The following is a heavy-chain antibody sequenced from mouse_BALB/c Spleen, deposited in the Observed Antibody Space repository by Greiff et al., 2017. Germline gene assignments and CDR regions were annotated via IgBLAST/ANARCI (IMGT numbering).Heavy chain of an antibody. CDR1: GFTFSSFG. Sequence: EVQRVESGGGLVQPGGSRKLSCAASGFTFSSFGMHWVRQAPEKGLEWVAYISSGSSTIYYADTVKGRFTISRDNPKNTLFLQMTSLRSEDTAMYYCARATVVATDYFDYWGQGTTLTVSS. J-gene: IGHJ2*01. CDR3: ARATVVATDYFDY. CDR2: ISSGSSTI. V-gene: IGHV5-17*02. D-gene: IGHD1-1*01.